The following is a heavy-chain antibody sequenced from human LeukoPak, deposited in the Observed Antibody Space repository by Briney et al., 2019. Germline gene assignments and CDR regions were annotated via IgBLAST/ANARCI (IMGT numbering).Heavy chain of an antibody. J-gene: IGHJ4*02. V-gene: IGHV3-23*01. CDR3: ANGDVGGGFDY. CDR1: GFTFNNFA. D-gene: IGHD4-17*01. Sequence: PGGSLRLSCAASGFTFNNFAMNWARQAPGKGLEWVSAISVSGGSTYYIDSVKGRFTISRDNSKNTLYLQMNSLRAEDTAVYYCANGDVGGGFDYWGQGTLVTVSS. CDR2: ISVSGGST.